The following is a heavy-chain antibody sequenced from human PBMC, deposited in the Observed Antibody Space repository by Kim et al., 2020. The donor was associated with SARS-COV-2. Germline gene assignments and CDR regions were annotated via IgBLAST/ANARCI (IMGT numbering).Heavy chain of an antibody. CDR3: ARGLYGGARSGLVGY. J-gene: IGHJ4*02. CDR1: GGSFSGYY. V-gene: IGHV4-34*01. Sequence: SETLSLTCAVYGGSFSGYYWSWIRQPPGKGLEWIGEINHSGSTNYNPSLKSRVTISVDTSKNQFSLKLSSVTAADTAVYYCARGLYGGARSGLVGYWGQGTLVTVSS. CDR2: INHSGST. D-gene: IGHD3-3*01.